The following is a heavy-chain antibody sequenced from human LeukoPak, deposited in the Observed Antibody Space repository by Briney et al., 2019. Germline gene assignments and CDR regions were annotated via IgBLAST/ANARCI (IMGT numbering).Heavy chain of an antibody. CDR3: ARGVNWNYLPDY. Sequence: ASVKVSYKASGYTFTNYGISWVRQAPGQGLEWMGWISAYNGNTNYAQKLQGRVTMTTDTSTNTAYMELRSLRSDDTAVYYCARGVNWNYLPDYWGQGTLVTVSS. D-gene: IGHD1-7*01. J-gene: IGHJ4*02. CDR2: ISAYNGNT. CDR1: GYTFTNYG. V-gene: IGHV1-18*01.